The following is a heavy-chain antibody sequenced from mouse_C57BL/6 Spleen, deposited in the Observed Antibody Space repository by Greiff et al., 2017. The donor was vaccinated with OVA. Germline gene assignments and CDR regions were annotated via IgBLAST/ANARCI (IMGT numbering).Heavy chain of an antibody. V-gene: IGHV14-3*01. CDR1: GFNIKNTY. CDR3: SWSGSSRDYAMDY. CDR2: IDPANGNT. Sequence: VQLKESVAELVRPGASVKLSCTASGFNIKNTYMHWVKQRPEQGLEWIGRIDPANGNTKYAPKFQGKATITADPSSNTAYLQLSSLTCEDTAIYYGSWSGSSRDYAMDYWGQGTSVTVSS. D-gene: IGHD1-1*01. J-gene: IGHJ4*01.